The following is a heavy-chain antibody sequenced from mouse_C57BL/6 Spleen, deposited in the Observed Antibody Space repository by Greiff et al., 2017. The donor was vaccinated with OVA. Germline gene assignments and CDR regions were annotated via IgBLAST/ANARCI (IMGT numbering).Heavy chain of an antibody. CDR1: GFTFSSYA. CDR2: ISSGGDYI. D-gene: IGHD1-1*01. J-gene: IGHJ4*01. Sequence: EVQGVESGEGLVKPGGSLKLSCAASGFTFSSYAMSWVRQTPEKRLEWVAYISSGGDYIYYADTVKGRFTISRDNARNTLYLQMSSLKSEDTAMYYCTRERYYGSSNYAMDYWGQGTSVTVSS. CDR3: TRERYYGSSNYAMDY. V-gene: IGHV5-9-1*02.